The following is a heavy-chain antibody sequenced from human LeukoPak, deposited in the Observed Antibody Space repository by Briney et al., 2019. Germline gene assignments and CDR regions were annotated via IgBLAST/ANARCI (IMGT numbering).Heavy chain of an antibody. V-gene: IGHV1-69*01. CDR1: GGTFSSYA. J-gene: IGHJ4*02. D-gene: IGHD6-13*01. Sequence: SVKVSCKASGGTFSSYAISWVRQAPGQGLEWMGGIIPIFGTANYAQKFQGRVTITADESTSTAYMELSSLRSEDTAVYYCARLGAAAGPFDYWGQGTLVTVSS. CDR2: IIPIFGTA. CDR3: ARLGAAAGPFDY.